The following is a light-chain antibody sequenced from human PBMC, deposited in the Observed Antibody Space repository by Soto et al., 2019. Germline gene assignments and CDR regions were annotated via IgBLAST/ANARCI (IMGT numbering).Light chain of an antibody. Sequence: QSALTQPASVSGSPGQSITISCTATSSDVGAYNYVSWYQHHPGKAPKLMIYEVTNRPSGVSNSFSGSKSGNTASLTISGLQAEDEADYYCSSYTTSNTPFVFGTGTKVTVL. J-gene: IGLJ1*01. CDR1: SSDVGAYNY. CDR2: EVT. V-gene: IGLV2-14*01. CDR3: SSYTTSNTPFV.